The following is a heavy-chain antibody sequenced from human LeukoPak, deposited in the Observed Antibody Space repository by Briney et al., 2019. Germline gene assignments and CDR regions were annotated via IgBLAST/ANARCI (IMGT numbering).Heavy chain of an antibody. V-gene: IGHV1-18*01. D-gene: IGHD3-22*01. J-gene: IGHJ4*02. Sequence: ASVKVSRKASGYTFTNYAVSWVRQAPGQGLEYMGYISAYNGNTNYAQKLQGRVTMTTDTSTSTAYMELRSLRSDDTAVYYCTRYYYDSSGYYSEDGFDYWGQGTLVTVSS. CDR2: ISAYNGNT. CDR3: TRYYYDSSGYYSEDGFDY. CDR1: GYTFTNYA.